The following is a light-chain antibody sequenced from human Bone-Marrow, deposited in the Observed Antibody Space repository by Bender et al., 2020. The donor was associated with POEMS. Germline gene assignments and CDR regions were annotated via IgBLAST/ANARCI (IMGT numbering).Light chain of an antibody. Sequence: SSELTQPPSVSVSPGQTARITCSGDALPQRYAFWYQQKPGQAPVMVIKRDSERPSGIPERFSGSNSGNTATLTISRVEAGDEADYYCQVWDSSSDHVVFGGGTKLTVL. CDR1: ALPQRY. CDR2: RDS. V-gene: IGLV3-25*02. J-gene: IGLJ2*01. CDR3: QVWDSSSDHVV.